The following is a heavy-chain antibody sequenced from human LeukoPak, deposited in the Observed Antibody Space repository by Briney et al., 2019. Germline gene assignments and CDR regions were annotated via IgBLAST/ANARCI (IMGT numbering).Heavy chain of an antibody. Sequence: GGTLRLFCAVSGFTFSSYWMHWVRQAPGKGLVWVSRINSDGSSTNYADSVKGRFTISSDNAKNTLYLQMNSLRVEDTAVYYCARGPYYYDESYWGQGTLVTVSS. V-gene: IGHV3-74*01. CDR3: ARGPYYYDESY. CDR1: GFTFSSYW. D-gene: IGHD3-22*01. CDR2: INSDGSST. J-gene: IGHJ4*02.